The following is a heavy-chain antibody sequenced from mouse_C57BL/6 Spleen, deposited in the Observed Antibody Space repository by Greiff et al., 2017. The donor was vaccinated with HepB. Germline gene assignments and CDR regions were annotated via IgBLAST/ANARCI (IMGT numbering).Heavy chain of an antibody. Sequence: QVQLQQSGPELVKPGASVKISCKASGYAFSSSWMNWVKQRPGKGLEWIGRIYPGDGDTNYNGKFKGKATLTADKSSSTAYMQLSSLTSEDSAVYFCARGTIYYGNSYAMDYWGQGTSVTVSS. V-gene: IGHV1-82*01. CDR1: GYAFSSSW. J-gene: IGHJ4*01. D-gene: IGHD2-1*01. CDR3: ARGTIYYGNSYAMDY. CDR2: IYPGDGDT.